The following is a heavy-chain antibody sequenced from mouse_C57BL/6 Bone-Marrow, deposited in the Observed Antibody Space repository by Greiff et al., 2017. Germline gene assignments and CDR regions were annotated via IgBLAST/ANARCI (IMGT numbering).Heavy chain of an antibody. CDR2: IRSKSSNYAT. Sequence: EVKLVESGGGLVQPKGSLKLSCAASGFTFNTYAMHWVRPAPGKGLEWVARIRSKSSNYATYYADSVKDRFTISRDDSQSMLYLQMNNLKTEDTAMYYCVRAGWYYYGKTFDVWGTGTTVTVSS. V-gene: IGHV10-3*01. CDR1: GFTFNTYA. D-gene: IGHD1-1*01. CDR3: VRAGWYYYGKTFDV. J-gene: IGHJ1*03.